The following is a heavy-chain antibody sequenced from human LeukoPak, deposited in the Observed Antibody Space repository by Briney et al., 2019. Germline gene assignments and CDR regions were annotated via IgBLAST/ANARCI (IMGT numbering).Heavy chain of an antibody. Sequence: ASVKVSCKASGYTFSSYVISWVRQAPGQGLEWMGWISANNGNTNYAQRVQGRVTTTTDTSTSTAYMELRSLTSDDTAVYYCARGGTVVDTANPFDYWGQGTLVTVSS. J-gene: IGHJ4*02. V-gene: IGHV1-18*01. D-gene: IGHD5-18*01. CDR3: ARGGTVVDTANPFDY. CDR2: ISANNGNT. CDR1: GYTFSSYV.